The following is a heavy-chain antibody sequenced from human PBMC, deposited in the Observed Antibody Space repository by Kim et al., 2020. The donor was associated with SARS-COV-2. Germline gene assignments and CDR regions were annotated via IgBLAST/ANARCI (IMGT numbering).Heavy chain of an antibody. D-gene: IGHD3-10*01. Sequence: SETLSLTCTVSGGSISSGGYYWSWIRQHPGKGLEWIGYIYYSGSTYYNPSLKSRVTISVDTSKNQFSLKLSSVTAAGTAVYYCARDLPYYYGEGVMDVWGQGTTVTVSS. CDR3: ARDLPYYYGEGVMDV. CDR2: IYYSGST. V-gene: IGHV4-31*03. J-gene: IGHJ6*02. CDR1: GGSISSGGYY.